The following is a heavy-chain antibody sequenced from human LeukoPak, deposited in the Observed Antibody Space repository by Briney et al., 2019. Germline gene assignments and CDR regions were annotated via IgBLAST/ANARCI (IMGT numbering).Heavy chain of an antibody. Sequence: SETLSLTCADSGGSISSSNWWSWVRQPPGKGLEWIGEIYHSGSTNYNPSLKSRVTISVDKSKNQFSLKLSSVTAADTAVYYCASLVGATKHDAFDIWGQGTMVTVSS. J-gene: IGHJ3*02. D-gene: IGHD1-26*01. CDR3: ASLVGATKHDAFDI. V-gene: IGHV4-4*02. CDR1: GGSISSSNW. CDR2: IYHSGST.